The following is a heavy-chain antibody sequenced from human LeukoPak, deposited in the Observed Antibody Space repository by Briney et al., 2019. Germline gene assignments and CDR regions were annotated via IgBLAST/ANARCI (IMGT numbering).Heavy chain of an antibody. D-gene: IGHD2-2*01. CDR1: GYTFTSYY. CDR3: ATGREYCSSTSCSYY. V-gene: IGHV1-46*01. CDR2: INPSGGST. Sequence: ASVKVSCKASGYTFTSYYIHWVRQAPGQGLEWMGIINPSGGSTSYAQKFQGRVTMTRDTSTSTVYMELSSLRSEDTAVYYCATGREYCSSTSCSYYWGQGTLVTVSS. J-gene: IGHJ4*02.